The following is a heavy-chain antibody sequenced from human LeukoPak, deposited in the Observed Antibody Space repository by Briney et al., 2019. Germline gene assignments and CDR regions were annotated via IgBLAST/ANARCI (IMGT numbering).Heavy chain of an antibody. D-gene: IGHD3-10*01. Sequence: SETLSLTCTVSGGSISSYYWSWIRQPPGKGLEWIGEIYHSGSTNYNPSLKSRVTISVDKSKNQFSLKLSSVTAADTAVYYCARSQKVERRITMVRGVIITPTPFDYWGQGTLVTVSS. J-gene: IGHJ4*02. CDR3: ARSQKVERRITMVRGVIITPTPFDY. V-gene: IGHV4-59*12. CDR1: GGSISSYY. CDR2: IYHSGST.